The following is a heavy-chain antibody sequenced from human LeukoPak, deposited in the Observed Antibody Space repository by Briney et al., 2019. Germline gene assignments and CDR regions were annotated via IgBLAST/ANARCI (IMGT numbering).Heavy chain of an antibody. CDR3: ARDIAQQRADF. J-gene: IGHJ4*02. CDR1: GYTFTGYY. Sequence: ASVKVSCKASGYTFTGYYIHWVRQAPGQGLEWMGWINPNSGGTNYAQKFQGRVTMSRDTSISTAYMELSRLRSDDTALYYCARDIAQQRADFWGQGALVTVSS. CDR2: INPNSGGT. D-gene: IGHD6-13*01. V-gene: IGHV1-2*02.